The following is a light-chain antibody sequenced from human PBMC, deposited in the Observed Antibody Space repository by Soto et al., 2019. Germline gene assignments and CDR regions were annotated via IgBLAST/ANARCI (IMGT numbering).Light chain of an antibody. V-gene: IGKV1-5*03. Sequence: DIQMTQSPPTVSASVGDRVTVTCRASQRVNVWLAWYQQKPGKAPKLLIYKASTLEGGVPSSFSGSGSGTDFSLTISSLQPEDFASYYCQQYQRYPWTFGQGTKVEIK. CDR3: QQYQRYPWT. CDR1: QRVNVW. CDR2: KAS. J-gene: IGKJ1*01.